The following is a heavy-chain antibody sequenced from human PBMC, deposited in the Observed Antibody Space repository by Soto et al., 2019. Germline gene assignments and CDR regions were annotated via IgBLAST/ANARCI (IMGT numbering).Heavy chain of an antibody. J-gene: IGHJ2*01. CDR2: IHYTGNT. Sequence: QVQLQESGPGLVKPSETLSLTCTVSGDSISSYYWSWIRQPPGKGLEWIGYIHYTGNTNHNPSLKSRVTISVDTSKNQFSLKLSAVTAADTAVYYCARDRTSVNWYVDLWGRGTLVSVSS. CDR3: ARDRTSVNWYVDL. CDR1: GDSISSYY. D-gene: IGHD2-2*01. V-gene: IGHV4-59*01.